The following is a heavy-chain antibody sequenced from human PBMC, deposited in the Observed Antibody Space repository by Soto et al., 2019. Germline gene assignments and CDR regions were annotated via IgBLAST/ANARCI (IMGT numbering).Heavy chain of an antibody. CDR2: TYYRSKWYY. J-gene: IGHJ4*02. D-gene: IGHD6-13*01. CDR1: GDRVSSSSVT. Sequence: PSQTLSRTCDISGDRVSSSSVTWNWIRQSPSRGLEWLGRTYYRSKWYYDYAESVKSRITISPDTSRNQLSLQLNSVTPEDTAIYYCVRLIGNSWLDYWGQGTQVTVSS. CDR3: VRLIGNSWLDY. V-gene: IGHV6-1*01.